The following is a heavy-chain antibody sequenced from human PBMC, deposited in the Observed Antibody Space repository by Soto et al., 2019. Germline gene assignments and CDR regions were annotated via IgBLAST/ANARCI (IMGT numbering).Heavy chain of an antibody. CDR1: GYTFTSYA. V-gene: IGHV1-3*01. Sequence: GASVKVSCKASGYTFTSYAMHWVRQAPGQRLEWMGWINAGNGNTKYSQKFQGRVTITRDTSASTAYMELSSLRSEDTAVYYCVCAVQPGIAVAGIYYYYGMDVWGQGTTVTVSS. CDR3: VCAVQPGIAVAGIYYYYGMDV. D-gene: IGHD6-19*01. J-gene: IGHJ6*02. CDR2: INAGNGNT.